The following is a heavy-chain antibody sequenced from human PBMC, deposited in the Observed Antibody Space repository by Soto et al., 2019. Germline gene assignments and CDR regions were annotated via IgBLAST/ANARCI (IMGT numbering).Heavy chain of an antibody. Sequence: GSLRLSCAASGFTFSSYAMSWVRQAPGKGLEWVSAISGSGGSTYYADSVKGRFTISRGNSKNTLYLQMNSLRAEDTAVYYCAKGPYQLPSSYFDYWRQGTLVTVSS. V-gene: IGHV3-23*01. CDR3: AKGPYQLPSSYFDY. CDR1: GFTFSSYA. CDR2: ISGSGGST. J-gene: IGHJ4*02. D-gene: IGHD2-2*01.